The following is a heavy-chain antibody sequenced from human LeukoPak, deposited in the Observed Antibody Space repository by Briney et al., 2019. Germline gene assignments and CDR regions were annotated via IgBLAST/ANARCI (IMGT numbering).Heavy chain of an antibody. V-gene: IGHV4-39*06. CDR2: IYDSGTD. CDR3: VRDRLLVVGATGFDL. D-gene: IGHD2-15*01. CDR1: GGSIISSSYY. Sequence: PSETLSLTCTVSGGSIISSSYYWGWHRQRQGMGREGNRSIYDSGTDYYTSSRKGTITISMDKYKNQFTLKRSSVTAAATAIYSCVRDRLLVVGATGFDLWGQGNLVTVSS. J-gene: IGHJ4*02.